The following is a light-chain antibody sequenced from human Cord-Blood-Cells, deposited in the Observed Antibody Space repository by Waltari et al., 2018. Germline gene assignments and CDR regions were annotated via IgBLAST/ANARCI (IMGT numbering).Light chain of an antibody. J-gene: IGKJ3*01. CDR1: QSVSSSY. V-gene: IGKV3-20*01. CDR3: QQYGSSIFT. Sequence: EIVLTQSPGTLSLSPGESTPISCRASQSVSSSYLAWYQQKPGQAPRLLIYGASSRATGIPDRFSGSGSGTDFTLTISRLEPEDFAVYYCQQYGSSIFTFGPGTKVDIK. CDR2: GAS.